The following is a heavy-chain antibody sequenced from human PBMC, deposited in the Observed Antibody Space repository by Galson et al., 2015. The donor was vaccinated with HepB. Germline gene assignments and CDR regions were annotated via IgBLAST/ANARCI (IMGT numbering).Heavy chain of an antibody. CDR3: ARGGIQLWPPLTWYYMDV. CDR2: ISSSSSYI. D-gene: IGHD5-18*01. Sequence: SLRLSCAASGFTFSSYSMNWVRQAPGKRLEWVSSISSSSSYIYYADSVKGRFTISRDNAKNSLYLQMNSLRAEDTAVYYCARGGIQLWPPLTWYYMDVWGKGTTVTVSS. CDR1: GFTFSSYS. V-gene: IGHV3-21*01. J-gene: IGHJ6*03.